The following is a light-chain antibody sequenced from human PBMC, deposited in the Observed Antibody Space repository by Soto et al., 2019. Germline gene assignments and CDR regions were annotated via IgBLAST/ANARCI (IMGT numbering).Light chain of an antibody. CDR3: SSYTSSSTWV. CDR1: STDFVSYNR. CDR2: EVS. V-gene: IGLV2-18*02. Sequence: QSALTQTPSVSGSPGQSVTISCTGTSTDFVSYNRVSWYQQPPGTAPKLMIYEVSKRPSGVSNRFSGSKSGNTASLTISGLQAEDEADYYCSSYTSSSTWVFGGGTKLTVL. J-gene: IGLJ3*02.